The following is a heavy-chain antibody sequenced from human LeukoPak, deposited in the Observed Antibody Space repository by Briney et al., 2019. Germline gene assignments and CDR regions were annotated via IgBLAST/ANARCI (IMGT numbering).Heavy chain of an antibody. Sequence: SQTLSLTCAISGDSVSSNSAAWNWIRQSPSRGLEWLGRTYYRSKWYNDYAVSVKSRITINPDTSKNQFSLQLNSVTPEDTAVYYCARAAYCGGDCYYYFDYWGQGTLVTVSS. D-gene: IGHD2-21*02. CDR2: TYYRSKWYN. CDR1: GDSVSSNSAA. V-gene: IGHV6-1*01. J-gene: IGHJ4*02. CDR3: ARAAYCGGDCYYYFDY.